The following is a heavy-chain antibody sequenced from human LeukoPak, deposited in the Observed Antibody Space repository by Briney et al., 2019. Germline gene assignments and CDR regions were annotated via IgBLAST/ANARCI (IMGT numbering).Heavy chain of an antibody. CDR2: IYHSGST. CDR1: GYSISSGYF. D-gene: IGHD3-9*01. CDR3: ASLTTTSPEDF. V-gene: IGHV4-38-2*01. J-gene: IGHJ4*02. Sequence: SETLSLTCAVSGYSISSGYFWGWIRQPPGKGLEWIGSIYHSGSTYYNPSLKSRVTISVDTSMNQFSLKVNSVTAADTAVYYCASLTTTSPEDFWGQGTLVTVSS.